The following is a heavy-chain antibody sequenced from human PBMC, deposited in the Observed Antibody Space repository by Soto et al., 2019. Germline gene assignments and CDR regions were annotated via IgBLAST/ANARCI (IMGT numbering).Heavy chain of an antibody. J-gene: IGHJ1*01. D-gene: IGHD4-17*01. Sequence: SETLSLTCTFSGGSISSYYWSWIRQPPGKGLEWIGYIYYSGSTNYNPSLKSRVTISVDTSKNQFSLKLSSVTAADTAVYYCASSTVTFPEYFQHWGQGTLVTVSS. CDR1: GGSISSYY. CDR2: IYYSGST. V-gene: IGHV4-59*01. CDR3: ASSTVTFPEYFQH.